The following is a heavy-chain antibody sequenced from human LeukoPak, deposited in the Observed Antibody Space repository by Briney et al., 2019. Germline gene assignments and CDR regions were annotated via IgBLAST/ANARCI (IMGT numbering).Heavy chain of an antibody. CDR3: ARAIADGMDA. CDR1: GFTFSSYE. V-gene: IGHV3-48*03. CDR2: ISSSGSTI. D-gene: IGHD6-13*01. Sequence: GGPLRLSCAASGFTFSSYEMNWVRQAPGKGLEWVSYISSSGSTIYYADSVKGRFTISRDNAKNSLYLQMNSLRAEDTAVYYCARAIADGMDAWGQGTTVTVSS. J-gene: IGHJ6*02.